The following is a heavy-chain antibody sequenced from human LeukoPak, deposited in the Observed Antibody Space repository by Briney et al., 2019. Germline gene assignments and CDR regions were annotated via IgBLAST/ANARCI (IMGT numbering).Heavy chain of an antibody. CDR2: ISHDGSYK. J-gene: IGHJ4*02. V-gene: IGHV3-30*03. Sequence: GGSLRLSCAASGFTFTIYGMHWVRQAPGKGLEWVAVISHDGSYKYYADSVKGRFTISRDNSKNTLYLEMNSLRAEDTAVYYCARARPTVTHGDYWGQGTLVTVSS. CDR3: ARARPTVTHGDY. CDR1: GFTFTIYG. D-gene: IGHD4-17*01.